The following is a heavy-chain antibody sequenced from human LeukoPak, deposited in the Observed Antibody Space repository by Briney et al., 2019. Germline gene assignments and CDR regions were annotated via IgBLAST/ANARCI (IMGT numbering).Heavy chain of an antibody. D-gene: IGHD1-26*01. J-gene: IGHJ3*02. CDR3: AREQSGSYSEAFDI. CDR2: IDSSSSSI. Sequence: PGGSLRLSCAASGFTFGPYSMNWVRQAPGKGLEWVSSIDSSSSSIYHANSVKGRFTISRDNAQNSLYLQMSSLRAEDTAVYYCAREQSGSYSEAFDIWGQGTMVTVSS. CDR1: GFTFGPYS. V-gene: IGHV3-21*01.